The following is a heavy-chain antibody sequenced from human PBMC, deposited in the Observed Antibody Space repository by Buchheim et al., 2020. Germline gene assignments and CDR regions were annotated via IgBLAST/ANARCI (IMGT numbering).Heavy chain of an antibody. J-gene: IGHJ4*02. Sequence: QVQLQESGPGLVKPSQTLSLTCTVSGVSINTGTFYWSWIRQHPGKGLEWIGYVYYTGRAYSNPSLKSRVSMPVDTSQHPFSLNLASVTAADTAVYYCARDRGAHDFGPIDYWGQGAL. CDR2: VYYTGRA. CDR3: ARDRGAHDFGPIDY. CDR1: GVSINTGTFY. D-gene: IGHD4-17*01. V-gene: IGHV4-31*03.